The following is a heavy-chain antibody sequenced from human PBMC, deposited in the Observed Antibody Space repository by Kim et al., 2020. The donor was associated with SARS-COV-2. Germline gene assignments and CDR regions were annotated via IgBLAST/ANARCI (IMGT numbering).Heavy chain of an antibody. D-gene: IGHD3-10*01. CDR3: ARASGYGSGGYYFDY. V-gene: IGHV4-4*06. J-gene: IGHJ4*02. Sequence: PYRKGRVTMSVDTSKNQFSLKLSSVTAADTAVYYCARASGYGSGGYYFDYWGQGTLVTVSS.